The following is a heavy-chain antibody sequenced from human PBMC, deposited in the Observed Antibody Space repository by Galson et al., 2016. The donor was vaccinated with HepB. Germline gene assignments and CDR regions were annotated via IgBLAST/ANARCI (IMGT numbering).Heavy chain of an antibody. CDR2: IYPGDSDT. CDR1: GYSFTNYW. J-gene: IGHJ3*02. CDR3: ARGGAWSTVTSDGFDT. Sequence: QSGAEVKKPGESLKISCKGSGYSFTNYWIGWVRQMPGKGLEWMGIIYPGDSDTRYSPSFQCQVTISADKSITTAYLQWSSLKASDTAMYYCARGGAWSTVTSDGFDTWGRGTMVTVS. D-gene: IGHD4-17*01. V-gene: IGHV5-51*01.